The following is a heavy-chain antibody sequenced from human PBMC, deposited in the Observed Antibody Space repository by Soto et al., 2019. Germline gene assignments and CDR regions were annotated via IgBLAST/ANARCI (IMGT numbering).Heavy chain of an antibody. CDR3: ARDQPGYSYGYGLGY. J-gene: IGHJ4*02. D-gene: IGHD5-18*01. Sequence: PGGSLRLSCAASGFTFSSYSMNWVRQAPGKGLEWVSSISSSSSYIYYADSVKGRFTISRDNAKNSLYLQMNSLRADDTAVYYCARDQPGYSYGYGLGYWGQGTLVTVSS. CDR2: ISSSSSYI. CDR1: GFTFSSYS. V-gene: IGHV3-21*01.